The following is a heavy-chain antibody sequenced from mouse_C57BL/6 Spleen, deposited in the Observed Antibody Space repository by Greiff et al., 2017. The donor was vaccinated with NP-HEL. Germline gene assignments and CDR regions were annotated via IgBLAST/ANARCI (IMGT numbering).Heavy chain of an antibody. CDR3: TRESYYSNYRAMDY. CDR1: GYTFTDYE. D-gene: IGHD2-5*01. J-gene: IGHJ4*01. Sequence: QVQLQQSGAELVRPGASVTLSCKASGYTFTDYEMHWVKQTPVHGLEWIGAIDPETGGTAYNQKFKGKAILTADKSSSTAYMELRSLTSEDSAVYYCTRESYYSNYRAMDYWGQGTSVTVSS. V-gene: IGHV1-15*01. CDR2: IDPETGGT.